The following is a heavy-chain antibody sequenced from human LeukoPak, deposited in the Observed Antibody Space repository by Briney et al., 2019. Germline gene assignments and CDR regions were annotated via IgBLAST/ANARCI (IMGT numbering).Heavy chain of an antibody. CDR3: AKLGQMTTVTTSENY. CDR2: ISGSGGST. V-gene: IGHV3-23*01. J-gene: IGHJ4*02. CDR1: GFTFSSYA. Sequence: GASLRLSCAASGFTFSSYAVSWVRQAPGKGLEWVSAISGSGGSTYYADSVKGRFTISRDNSKNTLYLQMNSLRAEDTAVYYCAKLGQMTTVTTSENYWGQGTLVTVSS. D-gene: IGHD4-17*01.